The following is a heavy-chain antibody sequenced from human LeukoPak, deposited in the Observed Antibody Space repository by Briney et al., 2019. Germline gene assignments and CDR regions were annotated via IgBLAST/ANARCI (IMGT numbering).Heavy chain of an antibody. Sequence: GASVKVSCKASGYTFNRYDINWVRQATGQGLEWMGWMNPNNGNTGYAQKFQGRVTMTRNTSISTAYMELSSRRSEDTAVYYCARASSSSYRVEKRFDPWGQGTLVTVSS. CDR2: MNPNNGNT. CDR3: ARASSSSYRVEKRFDP. D-gene: IGHD6-13*01. J-gene: IGHJ5*02. V-gene: IGHV1-8*01. CDR1: GYTFNRYD.